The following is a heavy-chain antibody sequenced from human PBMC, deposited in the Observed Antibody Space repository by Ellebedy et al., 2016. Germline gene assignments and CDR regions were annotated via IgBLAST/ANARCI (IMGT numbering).Heavy chain of an antibody. J-gene: IGHJ6*02. CDR2: ISPHSGDT. CDR1: GYSFTEYS. V-gene: IGHV1-18*01. CDR3: ARSPRSRWNSYFDGVDV. Sequence: ASVKVSCXGFGYSFTEYSLTWVRQAPGQGPEWMAWISPHSGDTYYAQKVQGRVTVTTDSSTTTGYMQLRSLTSDDTAVYYCARSPRSRWNSYFDGVDVWGQGTAITVSS. D-gene: IGHD1-7*01.